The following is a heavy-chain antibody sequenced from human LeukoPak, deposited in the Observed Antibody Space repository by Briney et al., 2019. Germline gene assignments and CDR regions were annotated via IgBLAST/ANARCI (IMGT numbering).Heavy chain of an antibody. CDR3: ARAGYSGSDFSV. Sequence: GGSLRLSCAASGFTFSSYGMHWVRQAPGKGLEWVAFIRYDGSNKYYADSVKGRFTISRDISKNTLYLQMNSLRAEDTAVYYCARAGYSGSDFSVWGKGSTVTVSS. J-gene: IGHJ6*04. CDR2: IRYDGSNK. V-gene: IGHV3-30*02. CDR1: GFTFSSYG. D-gene: IGHD5-12*01.